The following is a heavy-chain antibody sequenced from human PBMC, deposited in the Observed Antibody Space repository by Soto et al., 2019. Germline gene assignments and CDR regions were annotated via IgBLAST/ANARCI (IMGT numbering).Heavy chain of an antibody. CDR1: GGSISSGGYY. J-gene: IGHJ4*02. V-gene: IGHV4-31*03. Sequence: SETLSLTCTVSGGSISSGGYYWSWLRQHPGKGLEWIGYIYHSGSTYYNPSLKSRVTISLDTSKNQFSLKLSSVTAADTAVYYCARSGYSYGPNPLLYWGQGTLVTVS. CDR2: IYHSGST. CDR3: ARSGYSYGPNPLLY. D-gene: IGHD5-18*01.